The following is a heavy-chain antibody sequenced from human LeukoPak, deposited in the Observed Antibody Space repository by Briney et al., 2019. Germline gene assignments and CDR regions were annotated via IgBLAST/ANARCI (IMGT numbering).Heavy chain of an antibody. Sequence: KAGGSLRLSCAASGFTFSDYYMSWIRQAPGKGLEWVSYISSSDSSIYYADSVKGRFTISRDNTKNSLYLQMNSLRAEDTATYYCARILEGYHYYMDVWGKGTTVTVPS. V-gene: IGHV3-11*04. CDR2: ISSSDSSI. CDR3: ARILEGYHYYMDV. J-gene: IGHJ6*03. CDR1: GFTFSDYY.